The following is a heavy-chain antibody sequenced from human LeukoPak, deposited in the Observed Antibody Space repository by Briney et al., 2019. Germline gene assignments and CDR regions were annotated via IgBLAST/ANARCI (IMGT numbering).Heavy chain of an antibody. CDR2: IRYDGSNK. Sequence: GGSLRLSCAASGFTFSSYAMSWVRQAPGKGLEWVAFIRYDGSNKYYADSVKGRFTISRDNSKNTLYLQMNSLRAEDTAVYYCAKLDTAAAGTPHWGQGTLVTVSS. J-gene: IGHJ4*02. V-gene: IGHV3-30*02. D-gene: IGHD6-13*01. CDR3: AKLDTAAAGTPH. CDR1: GFTFSSYA.